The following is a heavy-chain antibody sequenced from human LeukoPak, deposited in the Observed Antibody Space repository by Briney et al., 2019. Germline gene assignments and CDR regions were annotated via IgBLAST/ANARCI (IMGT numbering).Heavy chain of an antibody. V-gene: IGHV1-69*05. CDR3: AGGRYYYYMDV. D-gene: IGHD3-16*01. J-gene: IGHJ6*03. CDR1: GGTFGSYA. Sequence: SVKVSCKASGGTFGSYAISWVRQAPGQGLEWMGGIIPMFGTTNYVQKFQGRVTITTDESRSTAYMEVSSLRSDDTAVYSCAGGRYYYYMDVWGEGTTVTVSS. CDR2: IIPMFGTT.